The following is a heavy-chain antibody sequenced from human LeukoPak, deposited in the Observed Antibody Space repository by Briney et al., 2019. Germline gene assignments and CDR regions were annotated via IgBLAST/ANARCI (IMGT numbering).Heavy chain of an antibody. CDR3: ARSRGFGNYGLWAFDI. CDR1: GFTLSSYA. J-gene: IGHJ3*02. Sequence: PGGSLRLSCAGSGFTLSSYAMHWVRQPTGKSREWVSAIGAAGDPYYAGSVKGRFTISRQTGNNSLYLQMNSLRPGDTAIYYCARSRGFGNYGLWAFDIWGQGTMVTVSS. CDR2: IGAAGDP. V-gene: IGHV3-13*05. D-gene: IGHD4-17*01.